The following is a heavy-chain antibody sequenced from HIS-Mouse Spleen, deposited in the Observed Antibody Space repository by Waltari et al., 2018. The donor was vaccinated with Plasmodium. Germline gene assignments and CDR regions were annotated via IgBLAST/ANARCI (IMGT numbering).Heavy chain of an antibody. CDR1: GGSFTGYD. CDR3: ARLVVVASKDSY. V-gene: IGHV4-34*01. D-gene: IGHD2-15*01. Sequence: QVQLQQWGAGLLMPSETLSLTCAVFGGSFTGYDWSWIRHPPGKGLEWIGEINHSGSTNYNPSLKSRVTISVDTSKNQFSLKLSSVTAADTAVYYCARLVVVASKDSYWGQGTLVTVSS. CDR2: INHSGST. J-gene: IGHJ4*02.